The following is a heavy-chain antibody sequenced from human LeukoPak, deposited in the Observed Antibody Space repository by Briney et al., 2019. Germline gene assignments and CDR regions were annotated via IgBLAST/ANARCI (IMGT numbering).Heavy chain of an antibody. Sequence: GGSLRLSCAASGFTFSSYAMHWVRQAPGKGLEWVAVISYDGSNKYYADSVKGRFTISRDNSKNTLYLQMNSLRAEDTAVYYCASRPTSGWLGQVDYWGQGTLVTVSS. CDR2: ISYDGSNK. D-gene: IGHD6-19*01. CDR3: ASRPTSGWLGQVDY. V-gene: IGHV3-30-3*01. CDR1: GFTFSSYA. J-gene: IGHJ4*02.